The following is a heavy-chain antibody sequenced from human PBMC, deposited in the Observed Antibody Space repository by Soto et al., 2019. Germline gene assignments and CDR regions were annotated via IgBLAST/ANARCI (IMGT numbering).Heavy chain of an antibody. CDR2: MYYSGSS. D-gene: IGHD3-10*01. J-gene: IGHJ3*02. Sequence: QVQLQESGPGLVKPSETLSLTCTVSGGSFSSYFCSWIRQPPGKGLEWIGYMYYSGSSNYNPSLKSRVAISVDTSKNQVSLKLRSVTAADTAVYYCARRRRGGPLDGAFDMWGQGTMVTVSS. V-gene: IGHV4-59*08. CDR3: ARRRRGGPLDGAFDM. CDR1: GGSFSSYF.